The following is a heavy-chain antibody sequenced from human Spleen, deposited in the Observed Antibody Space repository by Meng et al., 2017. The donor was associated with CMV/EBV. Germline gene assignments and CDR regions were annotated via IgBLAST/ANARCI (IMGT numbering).Heavy chain of an antibody. CDR1: GYTFTGYY. D-gene: IGHD3-3*01. CDR3: ARGTQLRFLEWLFMNDAFDI. CDR2: MNPNSGNT. Sequence: ASVKVSCKASGYTFTGYYIHWVRQAPGLGLEWMGWMNPNSGNTGYAQKFQGRVTITRNTSISTAYMELSSLRSEDTAVYYCARGTQLRFLEWLFMNDAFDIWGQGTMVTVSS. V-gene: IGHV1-8*03. J-gene: IGHJ3*02.